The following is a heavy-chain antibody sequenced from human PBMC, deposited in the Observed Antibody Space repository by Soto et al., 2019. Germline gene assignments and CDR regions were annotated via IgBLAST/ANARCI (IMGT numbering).Heavy chain of an antibody. CDR3: ARDPQQRLTDSYYSGMDV. V-gene: IGHV3-21*06. D-gene: IGHD6-25*01. J-gene: IGHJ6*02. CDR1: GFTFSRYG. Sequence: EVHLVESGGGLVKPGGSLRLSCAASGFTFSRYGMNWVRQAPGKGLELVSSISGLSSYIYYADSVKGRFTVSRDNAKNSLYVQMNSLRAEDTAVYYCARDPQQRLTDSYYSGMDVWGQGTTVIVSS. CDR2: ISGLSSYI.